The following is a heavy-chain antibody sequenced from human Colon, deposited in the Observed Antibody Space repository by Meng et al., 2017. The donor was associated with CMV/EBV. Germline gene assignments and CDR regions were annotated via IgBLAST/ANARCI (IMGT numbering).Heavy chain of an antibody. V-gene: IGHV1-58*01. CDR3: AAPSLVRAPYFYYAMDV. D-gene: IGHD3-10*01. J-gene: IGHJ6*02. Sequence: SVKVSCKASGFTFTSGAVQWVRQARGQRLEWIGWIVVGSSDINYAQKFQERVTITRDMSTNTAYMELSSLTSEDTAVYYWAAPSLVRAPYFYYAMDVWGQGTTVTVSS. CDR1: GFTFTSGA. CDR2: IVVGSSDI.